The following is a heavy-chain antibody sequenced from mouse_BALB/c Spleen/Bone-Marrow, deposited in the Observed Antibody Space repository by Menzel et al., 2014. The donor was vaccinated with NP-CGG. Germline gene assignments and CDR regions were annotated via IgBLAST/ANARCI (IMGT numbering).Heavy chain of an antibody. CDR3: VRPYDYGTWFAY. Sequence: EVKVVESGGDLVKPGGSLKLSCAASGFTFSTYGMSWVRQTPDKRLEWVAAISNGGIYTYYPDTVKGRFTTSRDNAKNTLYLQMSSLKSEDTAMYYCVRPYDYGTWFAYWGQGTLVTVSA. J-gene: IGHJ3*01. V-gene: IGHV5-6*01. D-gene: IGHD2-4*01. CDR1: GFTFSTYG. CDR2: ISNGGIYT.